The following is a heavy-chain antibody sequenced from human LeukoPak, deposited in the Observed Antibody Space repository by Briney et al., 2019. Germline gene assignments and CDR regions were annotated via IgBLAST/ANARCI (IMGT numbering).Heavy chain of an antibody. Sequence: PGGSLRLSCAASGFTVSSNYMSWVRQAPGKGLEWVGRIKSKTDGGTTDYAAPVKGRFTISRDDSKNTLYLQMNSLKTEDTAVYYCTTIAVDSSSWYNYYGMDVWGQGTTVTVSS. J-gene: IGHJ6*02. CDR1: GFTVSSNY. D-gene: IGHD6-13*01. V-gene: IGHV3-15*01. CDR2: IKSKTDGGTT. CDR3: TTIAVDSSSWYNYYGMDV.